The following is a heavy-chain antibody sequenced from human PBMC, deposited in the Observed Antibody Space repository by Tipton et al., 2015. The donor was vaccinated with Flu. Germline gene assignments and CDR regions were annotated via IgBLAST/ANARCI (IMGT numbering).Heavy chain of an antibody. CDR3: ARDSGGGPAAASGEEYGKDA. D-gene: IGHD6-13*01. CDR2: IYHNGST. Sequence: GLVKPSGTLSLTCAVSGDSISTSNWWSWVRQPPGKGLEWIGEIYHNGSTNYNPSLKSRVSISVDNSKNQFPLKLTSVTAADTAVYYCARDSGGGPAAASGEEYGKDAWGQGTTVTVSS. V-gene: IGHV4-4*02. CDR1: GDSISTSNW. J-gene: IGHJ6*02.